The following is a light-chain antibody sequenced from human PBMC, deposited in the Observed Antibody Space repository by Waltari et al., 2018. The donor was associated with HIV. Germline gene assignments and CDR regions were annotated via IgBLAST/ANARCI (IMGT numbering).Light chain of an antibody. CDR2: YNS. CDR1: NIGSKS. J-gene: IGLJ1*01. V-gene: IGLV3-21*04. Sequence: SHVLSQPPSVSVAPGKTASVTCGGDNIGSKSVHWYQQRPGQAPLLTIFYNSDRPSGIPERFSGSNSVGTATLTISRVEAGDEADYYCQVWDPLSDHPVFGTGTKVTVL. CDR3: QVWDPLSDHPV.